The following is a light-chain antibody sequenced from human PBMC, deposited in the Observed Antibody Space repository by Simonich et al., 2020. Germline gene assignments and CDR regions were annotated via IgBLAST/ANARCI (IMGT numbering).Light chain of an antibody. CDR3: QQRSNWHELT. CDR2: DAS. J-gene: IGKJ4*01. CDR1: QSVSSY. V-gene: IGKV3D-11*02. Sequence: EIVLTQSPATLSLSPGERATLSCRASQSVSSYLAWYQHKPGQAPRLLIYDASNRATGIPARFSGSGPGTDFTLTISRLEPEDFAVYYCQQRSNWHELTFGGGTKVEIK.